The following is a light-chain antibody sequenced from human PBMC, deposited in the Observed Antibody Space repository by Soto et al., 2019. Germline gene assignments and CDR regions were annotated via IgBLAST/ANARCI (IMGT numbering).Light chain of an antibody. V-gene: IGKV1-39*01. Sequence: DVQMTQSPASLSASVGDRVTITCRASQSVSTYLNWYQQKPGEAPQLLIYGASHLQSGVPSRFSGSGSGTDFTLTISSLQPEDFATFYCQQSFRIPKTFGGGTKVDIK. CDR3: QQSFRIPKT. CDR1: QSVSTY. J-gene: IGKJ4*01. CDR2: GAS.